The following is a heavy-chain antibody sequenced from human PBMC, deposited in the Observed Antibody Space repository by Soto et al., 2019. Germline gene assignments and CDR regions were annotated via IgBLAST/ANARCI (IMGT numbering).Heavy chain of an antibody. Sequence: GGSLRLSCAASGFTFNNYGMHWVRQAPGKGLEWVAATSYDGSNKYHADSVKGRFTISRDNSKNTLYLQMNSLRAEDTAVYYCAKDQVGTTYGELFDYWGQGTPVTVSS. D-gene: IGHD1-26*01. J-gene: IGHJ4*02. V-gene: IGHV3-30*18. CDR3: AKDQVGTTYGELFDY. CDR2: TSYDGSNK. CDR1: GFTFNNYG.